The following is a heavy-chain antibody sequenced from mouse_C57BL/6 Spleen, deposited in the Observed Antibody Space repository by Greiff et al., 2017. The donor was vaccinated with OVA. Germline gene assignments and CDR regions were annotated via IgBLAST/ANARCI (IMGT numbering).Heavy chain of an antibody. CDR2: IDPSDSET. J-gene: IGHJ1*03. V-gene: IGHV1-52*01. D-gene: IGHD2-4*01. Sequence: QVQLQQPGAELVRPGSSVKLSCKASGYTFTSYWMHWVKQRPIQGLEWIGNIDPSDSETHYNQKFKDKATLTVDKSSSTAYMQLSSLTSEDSAVYYCARGKDYDYNWYCDVWGTGTTVTVSS. CDR3: ARGKDYDYNWYCDV. CDR1: GYTFTSYW.